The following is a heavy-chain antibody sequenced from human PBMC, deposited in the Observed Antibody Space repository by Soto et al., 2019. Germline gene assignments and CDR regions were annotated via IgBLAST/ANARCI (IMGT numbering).Heavy chain of an antibody. J-gene: IGHJ4*01. CDR1: GGSISSGDYY. V-gene: IGHV4-30-4*01. CDR2: IYYSGST. CDR3: ARVSYDFWSDYYTQAY. Sequence: SETLSLTCTVSGGSISSGDYYWSWVRQPPGKGLEWIGYIYYSGSTYYNPSLKSRVTISVDTSKNQFSLKLSSVTAADTAVYYCARVSYDFWSDYYTQAYWGQGTLVTVSS. D-gene: IGHD3-3*01.